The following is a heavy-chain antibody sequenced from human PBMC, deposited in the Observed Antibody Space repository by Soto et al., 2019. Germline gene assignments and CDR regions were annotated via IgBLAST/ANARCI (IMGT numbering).Heavy chain of an antibody. D-gene: IGHD2-15*01. Sequence: QVQLVQSGAEVKKPGSSVKVSCKASGGTFSSYTLTWVRQAPGQGLEWMGRIIPILGIVNYAQKFQGRVTITADKSSSTGYMELSSLRSEDTAVYYCARDTDCTGGSCYSLEYWGQGTLLTVSS. CDR2: IIPILGIV. J-gene: IGHJ4*02. CDR1: GGTFSSYT. V-gene: IGHV1-69*08. CDR3: ARDTDCTGGSCYSLEY.